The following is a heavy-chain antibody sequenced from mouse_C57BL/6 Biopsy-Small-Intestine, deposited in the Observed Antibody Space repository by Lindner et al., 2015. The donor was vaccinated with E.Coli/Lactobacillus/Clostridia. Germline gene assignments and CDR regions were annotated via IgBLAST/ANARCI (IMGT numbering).Heavy chain of an antibody. CDR3: ARDSYYSYDVVMDY. D-gene: IGHD2-12*01. CDR2: IYPGGGYT. CDR1: GYTFTNYW. J-gene: IGHJ4*01. V-gene: IGHV1-63*02. Sequence: VQLQESGAELVRPGTSVKMSCKAAGYTFTNYWIGWVKQRPGHGLEWIGDIYPGGGYTNYNEKFKGKATLTADTPSSTAYMQLSSLTSEDSAIYYCARDSYYSYDVVMDYWGQGTSVTVSS.